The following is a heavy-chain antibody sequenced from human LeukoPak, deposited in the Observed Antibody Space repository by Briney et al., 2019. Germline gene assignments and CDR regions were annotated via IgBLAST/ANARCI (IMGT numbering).Heavy chain of an antibody. CDR2: IYYSGST. CDR3: ARATSIAAAGNWFDP. D-gene: IGHD6-13*01. J-gene: IGHJ5*02. V-gene: IGHV4-59*01. Sequence: PSETLSLTCTVSGGSISSYYWSWIRQPPGKGLEWIGYIYYSGSTNYNPSLKSRVTISVATSKNQFSLKLSSVTAADTAVYYCARATSIAAAGNWFDPWGQGTLVTVSS. CDR1: GGSISSYY.